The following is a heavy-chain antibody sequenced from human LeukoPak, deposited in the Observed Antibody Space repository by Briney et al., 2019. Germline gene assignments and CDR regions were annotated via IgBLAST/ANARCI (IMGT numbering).Heavy chain of an antibody. CDR3: ATSRGTLFNWFDP. V-gene: IGHV4-34*01. J-gene: IGHJ5*02. Sequence: SETLSLTCAVYGGSFSGYYWSWIRQPPGKGLEWIGEINHSGSTNYNPSLKSRVTISVDTSKNQFSLKLSSVTAADTAVYYCATSRGTLFNWFDPWGQGTLVTVSS. D-gene: IGHD1-26*01. CDR2: INHSGST. CDR1: GGSFSGYY.